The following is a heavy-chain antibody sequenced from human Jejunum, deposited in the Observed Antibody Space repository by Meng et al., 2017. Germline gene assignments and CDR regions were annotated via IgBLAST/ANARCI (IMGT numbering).Heavy chain of an antibody. CDR1: GYTFSNYA. D-gene: IGHD1-14*01. J-gene: IGHJ4*02. CDR2: IATDTGDP. Sequence: QVQLVQSGSELKNPWASVKVSCKASGYTFSNYALNWMRQAPGQGLEWMGWIATDTGDPTYAQGFTGRFVFSVDTSITTAYLEISSLKAEDSGIYYCGRNRPIDLWGQGTLVTVSS. V-gene: IGHV7-4-1*02. CDR3: GRNRPIDL.